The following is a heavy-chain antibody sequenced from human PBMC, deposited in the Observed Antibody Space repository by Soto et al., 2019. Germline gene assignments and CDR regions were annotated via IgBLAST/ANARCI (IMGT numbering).Heavy chain of an antibody. CDR1: GGSISSGSHH. V-gene: IGHV4-39*01. D-gene: IGHD5-12*01. CDR2: IYTTGTT. J-gene: IGHJ5*01. CDR3: ASRTIVAGGWFDS. Sequence: SETLSLTCTVSGGSISSGSHHWGWIRQPPGKGLAWIGDIYTTGTTYYDPSLEGRVTLSVDTSKNQFSLKLSSVTATDTAVYYCASRTIVAGGWFDSWGQGNLVTVSS.